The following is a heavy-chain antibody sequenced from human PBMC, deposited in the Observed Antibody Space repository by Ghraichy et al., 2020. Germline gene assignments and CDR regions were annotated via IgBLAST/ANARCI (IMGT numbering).Heavy chain of an antibody. D-gene: IGHD3-22*01. Sequence: SGTLSLTCTVSGGSISSYYWSWIRQPPGKGLEWIGYMYYSGSTNYNPSLKSRVTISVDTSKNQFSLKLSSVTAADTAVYYCARAGYYDGSGYLPDYWGQGTLVTVSS. CDR1: GGSISSYY. V-gene: IGHV4-59*01. CDR3: ARAGYYDGSGYLPDY. J-gene: IGHJ4*02. CDR2: MYYSGST.